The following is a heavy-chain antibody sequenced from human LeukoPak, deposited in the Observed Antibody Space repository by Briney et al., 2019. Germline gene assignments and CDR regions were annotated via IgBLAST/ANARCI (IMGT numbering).Heavy chain of an antibody. CDR1: GYTFTSYA. Sequence: GASVKVSCKASGYTFTSYAMYWVRQAPGQRLEWMGWINAGNGNTKYSQKFQGRVTITRDTSASTAYMELSSLRSEDTAVYYCARAIIAAADSNWFDRWGQGTLVTVSS. J-gene: IGHJ5*02. V-gene: IGHV1-3*01. CDR3: ARAIIAAADSNWFDR. D-gene: IGHD6-13*01. CDR2: INAGNGNT.